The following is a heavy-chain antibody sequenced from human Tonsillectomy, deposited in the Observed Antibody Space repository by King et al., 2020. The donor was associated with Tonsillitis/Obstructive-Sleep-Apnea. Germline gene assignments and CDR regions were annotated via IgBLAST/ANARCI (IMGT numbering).Heavy chain of an antibody. J-gene: IGHJ4*02. CDR2: INSDGSST. CDR1: GFTLSNYW. D-gene: IGHD3-3*01. V-gene: IGHV3-74*01. Sequence: VQLVESGGGLVQPGGSLRLSCAASGFTLSNYWMHWVRQAPGKGLVWVSRINSDGSSTTYADSVKGRFTISRDNAKKTLYLQMSSLRAEATAVYYCARGPGDFWSGFINYWGQGTLVTVSS. CDR3: ARGPGDFWSGFINY.